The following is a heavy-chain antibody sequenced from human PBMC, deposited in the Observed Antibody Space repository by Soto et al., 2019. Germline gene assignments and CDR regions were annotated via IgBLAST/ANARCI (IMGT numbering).Heavy chain of an antibody. CDR1: GGSISSYY. CDR3: AREGVSSSWYNYYGMDV. CDR2: IYYSGST. Sequence: PSETLSLTCTVSGGSISSYYWSWIRQPPGKGLEWIGYIYYSGSTNYNPSLKSQVTISVDTSKNQFSLKLSSVTAADTAVYYCAREGVSSSWYNYYGMDVWGQGTTVTVSS. J-gene: IGHJ6*02. D-gene: IGHD6-13*01. V-gene: IGHV4-59*01.